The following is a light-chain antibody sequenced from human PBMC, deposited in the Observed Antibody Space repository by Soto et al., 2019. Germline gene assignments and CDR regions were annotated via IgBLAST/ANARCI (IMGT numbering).Light chain of an antibody. V-gene: IGKV1-5*01. CDR2: AAS. CDR1: QSISSW. CDR3: QQYKSYSYS. Sequence: DIQMTQSPSTLSASVGDRVTITCRASQSISSWLAWYQQKPGKAPKLLIYAASTLERGVPSRFSGSGSGTECTLTISSLQPDDVATYYCQQYKSYSYSFGQVTKLEIK. J-gene: IGKJ2*03.